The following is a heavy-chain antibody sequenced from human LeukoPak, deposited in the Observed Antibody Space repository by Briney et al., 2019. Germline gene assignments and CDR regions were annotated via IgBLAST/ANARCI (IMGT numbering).Heavy chain of an antibody. J-gene: IGHJ4*02. D-gene: IGHD4-17*01. CDR3: ARDPTVTTGTNDY. V-gene: IGHV4-34*01. CDR2: INHSGST. Sequence: SETLSLTCAVYGGSFSGYYWSWIHQPPGKGLEWIGEINHSGSTNYNPSLKSRVTISVDTSKNQFSLKLSSVTAADTAVYYCARDPTVTTGTNDYWGQGTLVTVSS. CDR1: GGSFSGYY.